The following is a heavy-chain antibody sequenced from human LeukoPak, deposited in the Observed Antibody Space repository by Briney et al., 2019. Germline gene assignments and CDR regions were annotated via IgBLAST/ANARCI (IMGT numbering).Heavy chain of an antibody. D-gene: IGHD6-19*01. CDR2: IYSGGST. CDR1: GFTVGSNY. V-gene: IGHV3-53*01. CDR3: ARGRAAVAGYFDY. Sequence: GGSLRLSCAASGFTVGSNYMSWVRQAPGKGQEWVSVIYSGGSTYYADSVKGRFTISRDNSKNTLYLQMNSLRAEDTAVYYCARGRAAVAGYFDYWGQGTLVTVSS. J-gene: IGHJ4*02.